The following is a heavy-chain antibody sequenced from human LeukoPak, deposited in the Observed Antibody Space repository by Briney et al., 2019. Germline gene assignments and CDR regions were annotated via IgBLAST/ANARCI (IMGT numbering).Heavy chain of an antibody. V-gene: IGHV3-30*18. D-gene: IGHD2-15*01. CDR3: AKGDIVVGGYDY. Sequence: PGRSLRLSCAASGLTFSSYGMHWVRQAPGKGLEWVAVISYDGSNKYYADSVKGRFTISRDNSKNTLYLQMNSLRAEDTAVYYCAKGDIVVGGYDYWGQGTLVTVSS. J-gene: IGHJ4*02. CDR1: GLTFSSYG. CDR2: ISYDGSNK.